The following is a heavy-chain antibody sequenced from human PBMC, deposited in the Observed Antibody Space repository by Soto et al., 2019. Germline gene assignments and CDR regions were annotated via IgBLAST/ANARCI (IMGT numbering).Heavy chain of an antibody. J-gene: IGHJ6*02. D-gene: IGHD3-16*01. CDR2: IRSKANSYAT. CDR3: TAGGGEEDYSNYGMDV. V-gene: IGHV3-73*01. Sequence: HWVRQASGKGLEWVGRIRSKANSYATAYAASVKGRFTISRDDSKNTAYLQMNSLKTEDTAVYYCTAGGGEEDYSNYGMDVWGQGTTVTVSS.